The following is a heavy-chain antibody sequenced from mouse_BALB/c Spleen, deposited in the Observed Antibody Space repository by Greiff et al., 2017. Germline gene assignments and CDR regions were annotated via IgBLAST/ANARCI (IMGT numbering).Heavy chain of an antibody. V-gene: IGHV3-2*02. J-gene: IGHJ3*01. CDR2: ISYSGST. Sequence: EVKLVESGPGLVKPSQSLSLTCTVTGYSITSDYAWNWIRQFPGNKLEWMGYISYSGSTSYNPSLKSRISITRDTSKNQFFLQLNSVTTEDTATYYCARGSRFAYWGQGTLVTVSA. D-gene: IGHD5-1*01. CDR1: GYSITSDYA. CDR3: ARGSRFAY.